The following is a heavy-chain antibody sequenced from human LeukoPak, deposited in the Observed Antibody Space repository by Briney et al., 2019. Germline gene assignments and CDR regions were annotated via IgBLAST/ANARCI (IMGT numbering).Heavy chain of an antibody. CDR2: MNPNSGNT. CDR3: ARVYVGMVQVWGLDY. Sequence: GASVRVSCKASGYTFTSYDINWVRQATGQGLEWMGWMNPNSGNTGYAQKFQGRVTMTRNTSISTAYMELSSPRSEDTAVYYCARVYVGMVQVWGLDYWGQGTLVTVSS. D-gene: IGHD3-10*01. V-gene: IGHV1-8*01. CDR1: GYTFTSYD. J-gene: IGHJ4*02.